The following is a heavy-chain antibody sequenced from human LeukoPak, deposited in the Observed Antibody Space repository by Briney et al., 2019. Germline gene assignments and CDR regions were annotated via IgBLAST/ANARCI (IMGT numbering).Heavy chain of an antibody. Sequence: PSETLSLTCTVSGGSISSISYYWGWIRQPPGKGLEWIGSMYHNGSTYYNPSLKSRVTISVDTSKNQFSLKLTSVTAADTAVYYCTRAEYSSTNFDYWGQGTLVTVSS. J-gene: IGHJ4*02. CDR2: MYHNGST. CDR3: TRAEYSSTNFDY. D-gene: IGHD6-13*01. V-gene: IGHV4-39*07. CDR1: GGSISSISYY.